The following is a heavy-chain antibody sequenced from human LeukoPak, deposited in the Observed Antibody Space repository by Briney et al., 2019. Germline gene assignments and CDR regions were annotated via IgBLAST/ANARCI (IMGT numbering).Heavy chain of an antibody. CDR2: ISSSGSTI. CDR3: AREDLIAARSFDY. V-gene: IGHV3-11*04. Sequence: GGSLRLSCAASGFTFSDYYMSWIRQAPGKGLEWVSYISSSGSTIYYADSVKGRFTISRDNAKNSLYLQMNSLRAEDTAVYYCAREDLIAARSFDYWGQGTLVTVSS. J-gene: IGHJ4*02. CDR1: GFTFSDYY. D-gene: IGHD6-6*01.